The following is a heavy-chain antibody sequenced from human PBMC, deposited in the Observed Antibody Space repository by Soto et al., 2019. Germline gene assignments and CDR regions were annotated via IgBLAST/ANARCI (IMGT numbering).Heavy chain of an antibody. CDR3: ARESAGRDEFESSGDLDY. D-gene: IGHD3-22*01. CDR1: GYFFPSYS. V-gene: IGHV1-46*01. J-gene: IGHJ4*01. CDR2: INPSAGST. Sequence: QVQLVQSGAEVKKPGASVKVSCKASGYFFPSYSMHWVRHAPGQGLERMGMINPSAGSTSYVEKFQGRATMTRDTSMSTVYMEWSSLRSEDTAVYYCARESAGRDEFESSGDLDYWGHGTLVTVSS.